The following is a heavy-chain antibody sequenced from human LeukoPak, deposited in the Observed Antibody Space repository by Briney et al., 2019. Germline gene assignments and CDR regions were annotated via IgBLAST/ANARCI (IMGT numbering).Heavy chain of an antibody. Sequence: GESLKISCKGSGFSFTTYWIGWVRQMPGKGLEWMGIIYPGDSDTRYSPSFQGQVTISADKSISTAYLQWSSLKASDSAMHYCARRSYCSGGSCDTWFDPWGQGTLVTVSS. J-gene: IGHJ5*02. CDR2: IYPGDSDT. V-gene: IGHV5-51*01. CDR3: ARRSYCSGGSCDTWFDP. CDR1: GFSFTTYW. D-gene: IGHD2-15*01.